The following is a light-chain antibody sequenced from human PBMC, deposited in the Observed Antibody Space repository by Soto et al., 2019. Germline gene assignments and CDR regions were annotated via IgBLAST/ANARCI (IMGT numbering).Light chain of an antibody. J-gene: IGKJ1*01. V-gene: IGKV1-5*03. CDR3: QHYNSYSEA. CDR1: QTISSW. CDR2: EAS. Sequence: DIQMTQSPSTLSGSVGDRVTITCRASQTISSWLAWYQQKPGKAPKLLIYEASTLKSGVPSRFSGSGSGTEFTLTISSLQPDDFATYYCQHYNSYSEAFGQGTKVDI.